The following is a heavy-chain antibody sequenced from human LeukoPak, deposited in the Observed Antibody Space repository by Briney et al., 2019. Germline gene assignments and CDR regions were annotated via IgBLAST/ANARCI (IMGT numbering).Heavy chain of an antibody. CDR3: ARAGHCSGGSCYYFDY. V-gene: IGHV4-59*01. CDR1: GGSISSYY. D-gene: IGHD2-15*01. CDR2: IHYSGNT. Sequence: SETLSLTCTVSGGSISSYYWSWIRQPPGKGLEWIGYIHYSGNTNYNPSLKSRVTISVDTSKNQFSLKVRSVTAADTAVYCCARAGHCSGGSCYYFDYWGQGTLVTVSS. J-gene: IGHJ4*02.